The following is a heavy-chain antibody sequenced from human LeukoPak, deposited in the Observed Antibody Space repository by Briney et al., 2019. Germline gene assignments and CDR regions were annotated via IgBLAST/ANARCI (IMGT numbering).Heavy chain of an antibody. CDR1: GGSFSGYY. J-gene: IGHJ5*02. Sequence: SETLSLTCAVYGGSFSGYYWSWLRQPPGKGLEWIGEINHSGSTNYNPSLKSRVTISVDTSKNQFSLKLSSVTAADTAVYYCARVMRIGTGYYTSTHNWFDPWGQGTLVTVSS. CDR3: ARVMRIGTGYYTSTHNWFDP. D-gene: IGHD3/OR15-3a*01. CDR2: INHSGST. V-gene: IGHV4-34*01.